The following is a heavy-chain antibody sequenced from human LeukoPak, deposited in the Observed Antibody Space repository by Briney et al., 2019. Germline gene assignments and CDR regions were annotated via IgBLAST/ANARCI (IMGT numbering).Heavy chain of an antibody. V-gene: IGHV3-21*01. J-gene: IGHJ6*03. Sequence: PGGSLRLSCKASGFNFNLYGMRWVRQAPGKGLEWISSILSSGTSVYYAASVKGRFTVSRDNAKNSLYLQMNGLRAEDTAVYYCARELVTMMLVEDYYMDVWGRGTTVVVSS. CDR2: ILSSGTSV. CDR3: ARELVTMMLVEDYYMDV. D-gene: IGHD3-22*01. CDR1: GFNFNLYG.